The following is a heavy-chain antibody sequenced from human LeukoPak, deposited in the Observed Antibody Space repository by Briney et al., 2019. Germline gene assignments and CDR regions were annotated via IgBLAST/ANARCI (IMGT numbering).Heavy chain of an antibody. J-gene: IGHJ5*02. D-gene: IGHD3-10*01. CDR2: ISGSGGST. CDR3: AKGYYYGSGSYSVELNWFDP. Sequence: GGTLRLSCAASGFTFSSYGMSWVRQAPGKGLEWVSAISGSGGSTYYADSVKGRFTISRDNSKNTLYLQMNSLRAEDTAVYYCAKGYYYGSGSYSVELNWFDPWGQGTLVTVSS. CDR1: GFTFSSYG. V-gene: IGHV3-23*01.